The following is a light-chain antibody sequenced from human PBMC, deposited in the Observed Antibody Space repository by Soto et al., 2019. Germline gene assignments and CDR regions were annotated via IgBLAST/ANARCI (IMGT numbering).Light chain of an antibody. V-gene: IGKV3-20*01. CDR3: QQYHWAPDT. J-gene: IGKJ5*01. CDR2: RAS. CDR1: QIVGGDT. Sequence: EIVLTQSPGTLSLSPGERATLSCRASQIVGGDTLAWFQQRPGQAPRLVIYRASNRAAGIPDRFSGSGSGTDFTLTVSRLEPEDFAMYYCQQYHWAPDTFGQGTRLEMK.